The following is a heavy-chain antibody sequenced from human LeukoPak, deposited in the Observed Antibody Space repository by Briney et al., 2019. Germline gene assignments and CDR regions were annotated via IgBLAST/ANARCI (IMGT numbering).Heavy chain of an antibody. Sequence: PSETLSLTCNVSGGSISSLTYYWGWIRQPPGKGLEWIASIYYSGTTYYSPSLKSRVAISVNRSNNQFSLRLSSVTAADTAVYFCTGYSAGWSSGGGYWGQGTVVTVSS. CDR3: TGYSAGWSSGGGY. D-gene: IGHD6-19*01. CDR2: IYYSGTT. V-gene: IGHV4-39*01. CDR1: GGSISSLTYY. J-gene: IGHJ4*02.